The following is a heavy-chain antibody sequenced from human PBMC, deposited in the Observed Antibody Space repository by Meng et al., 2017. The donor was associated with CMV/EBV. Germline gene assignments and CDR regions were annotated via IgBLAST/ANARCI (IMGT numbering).Heavy chain of an antibody. V-gene: IGHV1-18*01. Sequence: ASVKVSCKASGYTFTSYGTSWVRQAPGQGLEWMGWISAYNGNTNYAQKLQGRVTMTTDTSTSTAYMELRSLRSDDTAVYYCARDFYSSGYSDYYYGMDVWGQGTTVTVSS. J-gene: IGHJ6*02. CDR1: GYTFTSYG. D-gene: IGHD3-22*01. CDR3: ARDFYSSGYSDYYYGMDV. CDR2: ISAYNGNT.